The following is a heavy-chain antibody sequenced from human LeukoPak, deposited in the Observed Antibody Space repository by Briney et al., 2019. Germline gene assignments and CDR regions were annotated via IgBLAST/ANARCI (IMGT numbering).Heavy chain of an antibody. J-gene: IGHJ6*03. CDR1: GFTFDDYA. D-gene: IGHD3-9*01. Sequence: GGSLRLSCAASGFTFDDYAMHWVRQAPGKGLEWVSLISWDGGSTYYADSVKGRFTISRDNSKNSLYLQMNSLRAEDTALYYCAKDAQTSRRHDILTGYYPYPADYYYYYMDVWGKGTTVTVSS. V-gene: IGHV3-43D*03. CDR2: ISWDGGST. CDR3: AKDAQTSRRHDILTGYYPYPADYYYYYMDV.